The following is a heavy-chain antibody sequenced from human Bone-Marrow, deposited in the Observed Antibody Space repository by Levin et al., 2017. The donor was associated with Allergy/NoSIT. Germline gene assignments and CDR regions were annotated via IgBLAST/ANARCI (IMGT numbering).Heavy chain of an antibody. J-gene: IGHJ4*02. Sequence: GESLKISCAASGFTFSGSAMHWVRQASGKGLEWVGRIRSKANSYATAYAASVKGRFTISRDDSKNTAYLQMNSLKTEDTAVYYCTRGSTIPDYWGQGTLVTVSS. D-gene: IGHD3-3*01. CDR2: IRSKANSYAT. CDR3: TRGSTIPDY. V-gene: IGHV3-73*01. CDR1: GFTFSGSA.